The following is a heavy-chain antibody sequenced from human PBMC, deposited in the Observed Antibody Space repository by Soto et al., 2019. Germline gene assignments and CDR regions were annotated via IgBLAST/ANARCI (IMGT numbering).Heavy chain of an antibody. J-gene: IGHJ4*02. CDR2: ISGSGSST. D-gene: IGHD6-13*01. Sequence: GGSLRLSCAASGFTFSSYAMSWVRQAPGKGLEWVSAISGSGSSTYYADSVKGRFTISRDNSKNTLYLQMNSLRVEDTAVYYCAREIGYSSTWPSYWGQGTLVTVSS. V-gene: IGHV3-23*01. CDR1: GFTFSSYA. CDR3: AREIGYSSTWPSY.